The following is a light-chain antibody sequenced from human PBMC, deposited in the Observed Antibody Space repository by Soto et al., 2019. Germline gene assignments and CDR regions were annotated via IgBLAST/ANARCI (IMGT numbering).Light chain of an antibody. J-gene: IGLJ2*01. V-gene: IGLV2-23*01. CDR1: RSDVGGYNL. CDR2: EGS. CDR3: CSYVGSGTLL. Sequence: QSALTQPASVSGSPGQSITISCTGTRSDVGGYNLVSWYQQSPGKAPKLMIYEGSKRPSGVSNRFSGSKSGNTASLTISGLQAEDEADYYCCSYVGSGTLLFGGGTKLTVL.